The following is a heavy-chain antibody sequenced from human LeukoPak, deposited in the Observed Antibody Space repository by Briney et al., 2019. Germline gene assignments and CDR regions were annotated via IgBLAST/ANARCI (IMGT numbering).Heavy chain of an antibody. CDR3: ARDPSGWYFVDY. CDR1: GFTVSSYS. J-gene: IGHJ4*02. Sequence: GGSLRLSCTVSGFTVSSYSMNWVRQAPGKGLEWVSSISSSSSYIYYADSVRGRFTISRDNAKNSLYLQMNSLRAEDTAVYYCARDPSGWYFVDYWGQGTLVTVSS. D-gene: IGHD6-19*01. V-gene: IGHV3-21*01. CDR2: ISSSSSYI.